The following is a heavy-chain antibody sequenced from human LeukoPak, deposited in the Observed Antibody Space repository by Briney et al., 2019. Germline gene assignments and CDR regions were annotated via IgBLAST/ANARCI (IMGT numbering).Heavy chain of an antibody. CDR1: GGSISSSSYY. V-gene: IGHV4-39*07. CDR3: ARARIGYCSGGSCYWFDP. CDR2: IYYSGST. D-gene: IGHD2-15*01. J-gene: IGHJ5*02. Sequence: SETLSLTCTVSGGSISSSSYYWGWIRQPPGKGLEWIGSIYYSGSTYYNPSLKSRVTISVDTSKNQFSLKLSSVTAADTAVYYCARARIGYCSGGSCYWFDPWGQGTLVTVSS.